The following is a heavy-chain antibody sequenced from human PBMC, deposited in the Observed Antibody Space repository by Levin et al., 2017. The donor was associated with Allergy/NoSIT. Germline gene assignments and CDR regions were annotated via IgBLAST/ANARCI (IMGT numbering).Heavy chain of an antibody. CDR3: ARTAYYYDSSAYTSDY. D-gene: IGHD3-22*01. J-gene: IGHJ4*02. CDR2: IYPGDSDT. CDR1: GYSFTSYW. Sequence: GESLKISCKGSGYSFTSYWIGWVRQMPGKGLEWMGIIYPGDSDTRYSPSFQGQVTISADKSISTAYLQWSSLKASDTAMYYCARTAYYYDSSAYTSDYWGQGTLVTVSS. V-gene: IGHV5-51*01.